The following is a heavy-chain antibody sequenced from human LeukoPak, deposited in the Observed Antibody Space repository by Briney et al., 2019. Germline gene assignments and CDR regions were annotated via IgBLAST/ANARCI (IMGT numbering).Heavy chain of an antibody. CDR2: ISGSGGST. J-gene: IGHJ6*02. D-gene: IGHD4-17*01. Sequence: GGSLRLSCAASGFTFSSYAMSWVRQAPVKGLEWVSDISGSGGSTYYADSVKGRFTISRDNSKNTLYLQMNSLRAEDTAVYYCANDGDRSYYYCGMDVWGQGTTVTVSS. CDR3: ANDGDRSYYYCGMDV. V-gene: IGHV3-23*01. CDR1: GFTFSSYA.